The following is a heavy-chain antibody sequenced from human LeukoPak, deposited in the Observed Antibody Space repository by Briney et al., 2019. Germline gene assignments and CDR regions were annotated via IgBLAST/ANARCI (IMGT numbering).Heavy chain of an antibody. Sequence: GESLKISCKGSGYRFTSYWIGWVRQMPGKGLEWMGIIYPGDSDTRYSPSFQGQVTISADKSISTAYLQWSSLKASDTAMYYCARHSGSYYPYYYYYMDVWGKGTTVTVSS. CDR1: GYRFTSYW. J-gene: IGHJ6*03. CDR3: ARHSGSYYPYYYYYMDV. V-gene: IGHV5-51*01. D-gene: IGHD1-26*01. CDR2: IYPGDSDT.